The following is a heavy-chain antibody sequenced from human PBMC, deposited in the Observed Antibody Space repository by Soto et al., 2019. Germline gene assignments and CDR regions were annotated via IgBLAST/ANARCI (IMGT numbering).Heavy chain of an antibody. V-gene: IGHV4-34*01. CDR2: IHHSAST. Sequence: PSETLSLTCAVYGESFSGYYWTWIRQPPGKGLEWSGEIHHSASTNYNPSLKSRVTISVDTSKNQFSLNLNSVTAADTAVYYCARVAGLLQGAFDIWGQGTMVTVSS. CDR1: GESFSGYY. J-gene: IGHJ3*02. D-gene: IGHD1-26*01. CDR3: ARVAGLLQGAFDI.